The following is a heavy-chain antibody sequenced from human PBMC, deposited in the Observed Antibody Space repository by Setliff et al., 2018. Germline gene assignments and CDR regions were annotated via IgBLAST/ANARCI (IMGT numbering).Heavy chain of an antibody. CDR1: RYTFNDYC. CDR2: INPSSGGT. Sequence: ASVKVSCKAFRYTFNDYCIHWVRQTPGQGLEWMGRINPSSGGTDDAQNFLGRVTMTRDTAISTAYMELSRLTSDDTAVYYCARAEYTSSSLYYYMDVWGKGTTVTVSS. D-gene: IGHD6-6*01. V-gene: IGHV1-2*06. J-gene: IGHJ6*03. CDR3: ARAEYTSSSLYYYMDV.